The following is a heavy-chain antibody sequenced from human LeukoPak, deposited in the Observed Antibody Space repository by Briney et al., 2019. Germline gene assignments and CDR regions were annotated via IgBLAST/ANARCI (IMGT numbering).Heavy chain of an antibody. D-gene: IGHD1-26*01. Sequence: ASVKVSCKASGGTFSSYAISWVRQAPGQGLEWMGGIIPIFGTANYAQKFQGRVTITADESTSTAYMELSSLRSEDTAVYYCARALPIPVGLPDYWGKEPWSPSPQ. J-gene: IGHJ4*01. CDR2: IIPIFGTA. CDR3: ARALPIPVGLPDY. V-gene: IGHV1-69*13. CDR1: GGTFSSYA.